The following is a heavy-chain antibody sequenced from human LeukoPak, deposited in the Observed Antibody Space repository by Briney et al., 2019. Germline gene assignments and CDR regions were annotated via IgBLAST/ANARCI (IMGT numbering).Heavy chain of an antibody. CDR2: INPSGGST. CDR1: GGTFSSYA. Sequence: VASVKVSCKASGGTFSSYAISWVRQAPGQGLEWMGIINPSGGSTSYAQKFQGRVTMTRDMSTSTVYMELSSLRSEDTAVYYCARESIVDTAMVTIDYWGQGTLVTVSS. CDR3: ARESIVDTAMVTIDY. V-gene: IGHV1-46*01. D-gene: IGHD5-18*01. J-gene: IGHJ4*02.